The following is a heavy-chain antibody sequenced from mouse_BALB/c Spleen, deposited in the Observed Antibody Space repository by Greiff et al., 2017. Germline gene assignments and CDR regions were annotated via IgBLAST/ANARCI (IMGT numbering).Heavy chain of an antibody. J-gene: IGHJ4*01. V-gene: IGHV5-4*02. D-gene: IGHD2-14*01. CDR1: GFTFSDYY. Sequence: EVHLVESGGGLVKPGGSLKLSCAASGFTFSDYYMYWVRQTPEKRLEWVATISDGGSYTYYPDSVKGRFTISRDNAKNNLYLQMSSLKSEDTAMYYCARAFYRYDGRYAMDYWGQGTSVTVSS. CDR2: ISDGGSYT. CDR3: ARAFYRYDGRYAMDY.